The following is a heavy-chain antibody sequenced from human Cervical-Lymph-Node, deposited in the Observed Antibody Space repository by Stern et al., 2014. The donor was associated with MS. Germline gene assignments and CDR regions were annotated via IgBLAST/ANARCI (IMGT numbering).Heavy chain of an antibody. V-gene: IGHV1-69*06. CDR2: IIPIFGTA. D-gene: IGHD3-10*01. CDR3: AKDYYAFDT. J-gene: IGHJ3*02. Sequence: MQLVESGAEVKKPGSSMKVSCKASGGTFSNYGINWVRQAPGQGLEWMGGIIPIFGTANYAQKFQGRVTITADKSTSTVHMDLSSLRSEDTAVYYCAKDYYAFDTWGQGTMVTVSS. CDR1: GGTFSNYG.